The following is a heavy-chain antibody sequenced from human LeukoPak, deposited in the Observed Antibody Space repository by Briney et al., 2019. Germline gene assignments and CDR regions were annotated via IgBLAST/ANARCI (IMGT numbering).Heavy chain of an antibody. CDR2: ISGSGGST. D-gene: IGHD1-14*01. Sequence: GGSLRLSCAASGFTLSSYGMHWVRQAPGKGLEWVSAISGSGGSTYYADSVKGRFTISRDNSKNTLYLQMNSLRAEDTAIYYCAKDRSAVRGMDMDVWGQGTTVTVSS. CDR1: GFTLSSYG. J-gene: IGHJ6*02. V-gene: IGHV3-23*01. CDR3: AKDRSAVRGMDMDV.